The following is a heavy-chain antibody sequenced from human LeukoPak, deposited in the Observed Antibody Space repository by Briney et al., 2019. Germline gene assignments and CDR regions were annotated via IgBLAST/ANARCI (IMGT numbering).Heavy chain of an antibody. Sequence: GGSPRLSCVASGFTFSNYWMAWVRRAPGRGLEDMAKIKEDGREEYYVDSVRGRFTISRDNAKNSLYLQMNSLRGEDTAVYYCARDSGYRSIDYWGQGTLVTVSS. CDR2: IKEDGREE. J-gene: IGHJ4*02. D-gene: IGHD5-18*01. CDR3: ARDSGYRSIDY. V-gene: IGHV3-7*01. CDR1: GFTFSNYW.